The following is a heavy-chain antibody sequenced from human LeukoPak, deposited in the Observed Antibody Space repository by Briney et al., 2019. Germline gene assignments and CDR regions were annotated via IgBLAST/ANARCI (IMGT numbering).Heavy chain of an antibody. J-gene: IGHJ6*02. CDR1: GGSISSSSYY. D-gene: IGHD4-17*01. V-gene: IGHV4-39*01. Sequence: SETLSLTCTVSGGSISSSSYYWGWIRQPPGKGLEWIGSIYYSGSTYYNPSLKSRVTISVDTSKNQFSLKLSSVTAPDTAVYYCARQWETTVLYYYYGMDVWGQGTTVTVSS. CDR3: ARQWETTVLYYYYGMDV. CDR2: IYYSGST.